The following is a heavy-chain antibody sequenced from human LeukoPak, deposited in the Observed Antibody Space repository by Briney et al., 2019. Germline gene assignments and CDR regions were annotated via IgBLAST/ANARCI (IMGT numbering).Heavy chain of an antibody. CDR3: AREEATMVRGVIYY. CDR1: GGSISSYY. V-gene: IGHV4-30-4*01. CDR2: IYYSGST. Sequence: PSETLSLTCTVSGGSISSYYWSWIRQPPGKGLEWIGYIYYSGSTYYNPSLKSRVTISVDTSKNQFSLKLSSVTAADTAVYYCAREEATMVRGVIYYWGQGTLVTVSS. D-gene: IGHD3-10*01. J-gene: IGHJ4*02.